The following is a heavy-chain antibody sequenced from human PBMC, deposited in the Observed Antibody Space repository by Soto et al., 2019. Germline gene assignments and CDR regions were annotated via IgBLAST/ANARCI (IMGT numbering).Heavy chain of an antibody. J-gene: IGHJ4*02. V-gene: IGHV4-59*08. CDR1: GGSLSSYY. CDR3: ARFNIVATMGVFDY. Sequence: SETLSLTCTVSGGSLSSYYWSWIRQPPGKGLEWIGYIYYSGSTNYNPSLKSRVTISVDTSKNQFSLKLSSVTAADTAVYYCARFNIVATMGVFDYWGQGTLVTVSS. CDR2: IYYSGST. D-gene: IGHD5-12*01.